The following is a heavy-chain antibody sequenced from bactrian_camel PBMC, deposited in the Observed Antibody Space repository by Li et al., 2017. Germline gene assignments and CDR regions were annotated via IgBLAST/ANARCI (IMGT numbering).Heavy chain of an antibody. V-gene: IGHV3-2*01. CDR1: GFTFSTYY. Sequence: HVQLVESGGGLVQPGGSLRLSCAASGFTFSTYYMSWVRQAPGKGLEWVTTIYSDGTLTYYPDSVKGRFTISRDNAKNTVALQMNSLQTEDTAMYYCLSSLGSDEGYWGQGTQVTVS. CDR3: LSSLGSDEGY. D-gene: IGHD5*01. CDR2: IYSDGTLT. J-gene: IGHJ4*01.